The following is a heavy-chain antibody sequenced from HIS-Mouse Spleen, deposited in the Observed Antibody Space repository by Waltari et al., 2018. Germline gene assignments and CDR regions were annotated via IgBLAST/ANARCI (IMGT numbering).Heavy chain of an antibody. D-gene: IGHD2-15*01. CDR2: IYPGDSDT. V-gene: IGHV5-51*01. CDR1: GYSFTSYW. Sequence: ELQLVQSGAEVKKPGESLKISCKGSGYSFTSYWIGWVRQMPGKGLLWMEIIYPGDSDTRYSPSFQGQVTISAEKSISTAYLQWSSLKASDTAMYYCARPRHCSGGSCYGFDYWGQGTLVTVSS. CDR3: ARPRHCSGGSCYGFDY. J-gene: IGHJ4*02.